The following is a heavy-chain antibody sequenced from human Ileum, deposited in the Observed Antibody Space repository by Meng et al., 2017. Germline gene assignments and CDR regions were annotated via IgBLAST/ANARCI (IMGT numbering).Heavy chain of an antibody. Sequence: EVRLVECGGGFVKPGGSLRLSCAASGFTFSDRWMTWVRQVPGKGLVWVSRIKYDGSITMYADFVKGRFTISRDNAKNTLYLQMNNLRAEDTAVYYCARSDWFDPWGQGTLVTVSS. J-gene: IGHJ5*02. CDR1: GFTFSDRW. V-gene: IGHV3-74*02. CDR3: ARSDWFDP. CDR2: IKYDGSIT.